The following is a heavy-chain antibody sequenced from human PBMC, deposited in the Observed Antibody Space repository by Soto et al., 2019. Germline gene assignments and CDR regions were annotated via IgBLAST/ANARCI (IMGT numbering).Heavy chain of an antibody. D-gene: IGHD3-10*01. J-gene: IGHJ5*02. Sequence: PSETLSLTCSVSGGSITSDNYYWGWIRQPPGKGLEWIGYIYYTGSTYYSPSLKSRIIISVDTSTSQFSLNLISVTAADTAVYYCARLYGARRNWFDTWGQGTLVTVSS. CDR3: ARLYGARRNWFDT. CDR2: IYYTGST. CDR1: GGSITSDNYY. V-gene: IGHV4-30-4*01.